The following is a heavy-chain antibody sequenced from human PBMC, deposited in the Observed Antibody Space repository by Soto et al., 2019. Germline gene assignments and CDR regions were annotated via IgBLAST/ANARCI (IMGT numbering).Heavy chain of an antibody. CDR3: ARGVPAAGTDWFDP. V-gene: IGHV4-4*07. CDR2: VSSTGSS. D-gene: IGHD6-13*01. CDR1: GGSISNYY. Sequence: SSETLSLTCTVSGGSISNYYWSWIRQPAEKRLEWIGRVSSTGSSYYNPSLKSRVTISVDTSKNQVSLNLTSVTAADTAVYYCARGVPAAGTDWFDPWGQGTLVTVS. J-gene: IGHJ5*02.